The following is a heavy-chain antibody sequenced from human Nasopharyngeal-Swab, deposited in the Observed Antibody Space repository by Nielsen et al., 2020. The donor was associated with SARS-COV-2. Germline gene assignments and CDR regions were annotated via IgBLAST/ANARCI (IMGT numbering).Heavy chain of an antibody. D-gene: IGHD3-22*01. CDR2: IWYDGSNK. V-gene: IGHV3-33*08. J-gene: IGHJ3*02. Sequence: GGSLRLSCAASGFTLSDFGMHWVRQAPGKGLEWVAVIWYDGSNKYYADSVKGRFTISRDNSKNTLYLQMNSLRAEDTAVYYCARDYYDSSGYPPSLLFSIWGQGTMVTVSS. CDR3: ARDYYDSSGYPPSLLFSI. CDR1: GFTLSDFG.